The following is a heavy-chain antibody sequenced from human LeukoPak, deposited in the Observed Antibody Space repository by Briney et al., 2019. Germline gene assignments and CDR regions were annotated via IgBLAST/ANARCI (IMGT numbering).Heavy chain of an antibody. CDR3: ARVTQGVGAAAGSSYYYYMDV. D-gene: IGHD6-13*01. J-gene: IGHJ6*03. CDR2: IYTSGST. V-gene: IGHV4-61*02. Sequence: SETLSLTCTVSGGSISSGSYYWSWIRQPAGKGLEWIGRIYTSGSTNYNPSLKSRVTISVDTSKNQFSLKLSSVTAADTAVYYCARVTQGVGAAAGSSYYYYMDVWGKGTTVTVSS. CDR1: GGSISSGSYY.